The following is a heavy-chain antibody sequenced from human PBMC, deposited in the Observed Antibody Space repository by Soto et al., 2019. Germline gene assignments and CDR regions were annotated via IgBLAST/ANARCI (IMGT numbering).Heavy chain of an antibody. CDR1: GGSISSYY. D-gene: IGHD3-22*01. CDR3: ARDQSSQYYYDSSGYYSWSYDYGMDV. V-gene: IGHV4-59*01. J-gene: IGHJ6*02. CDR2: IYYSGST. Sequence: SETLSLTCTVSGGSISSYYWSWIRQPPGKGLEWIGYIYYSGSTNYNPSLKSRVTISVDTSKNQFPLKLSSVTAADTAVYYCARDQSSQYYYDSSGYYSWSYDYGMDVWGQGTTVTVPS.